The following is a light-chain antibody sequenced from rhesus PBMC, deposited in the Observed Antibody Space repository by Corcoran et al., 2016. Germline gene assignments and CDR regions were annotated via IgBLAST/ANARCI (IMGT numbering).Light chain of an antibody. CDR3: QQSYGTPFT. CDR2: AAS. CDR1: ENVNNY. V-gene: IGKV1-74*01. J-gene: IGKJ3*01. Sequence: DIQMTQSPSSLSASVGDRVTITCRASENVNNYLHWYQQKPGKAPKLLIYAASTLHSGVPSRFSGSGSGTDYTFTISSRQPEDVATYYCQQSYGTPFTFGPGTKLDIK.